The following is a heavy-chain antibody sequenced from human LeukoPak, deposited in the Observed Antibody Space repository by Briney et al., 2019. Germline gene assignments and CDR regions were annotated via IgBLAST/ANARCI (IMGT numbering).Heavy chain of an antibody. D-gene: IGHD4-17*01. CDR2: LSRVWPNV. CDR1: GFTFISYC. V-gene: IGHV3-21*01. Sequence: GGSLRLSCAASGFTFISYCMNWVRQAPGKGLEWWSGLSRVWPNVYTAGPVKGRFTIPRDNAKTSLSLKMNTLRAGDAAVYYCARTPTTVTTLDYWGQGTLVTVSS. J-gene: IGHJ4*02. CDR3: ARTPTTVTTLDY.